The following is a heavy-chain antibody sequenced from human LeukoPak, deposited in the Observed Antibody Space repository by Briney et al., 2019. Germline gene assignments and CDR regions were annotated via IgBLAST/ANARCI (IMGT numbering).Heavy chain of an antibody. D-gene: IGHD6-6*01. CDR2: ISGSGDST. CDR1: GFTLSSYA. Sequence: GGSLRLSCAASGFTLSSYAMSWVRQAPGKGLEWVSIISGSGDSTYYVDSVKGRFTISRDNSKNTLSLQMNSLRAEDTAVYYCACPGVGSSSGLTYYYCYYMDVWGKGTTVTVSS. J-gene: IGHJ6*03. CDR3: ACPGVGSSSGLTYYYCYYMDV. V-gene: IGHV3-23*01.